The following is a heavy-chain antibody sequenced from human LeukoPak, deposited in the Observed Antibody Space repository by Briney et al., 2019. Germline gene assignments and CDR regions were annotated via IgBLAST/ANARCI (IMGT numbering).Heavy chain of an antibody. CDR2: ISYDGSNK. D-gene: IGHD3-22*01. CDR1: GFTFSSYA. V-gene: IGHV3-30*04. J-gene: IGHJ4*02. CDR3: ARDVRGPTGYDSSGRDTFDS. Sequence: GGSLRLSCAASGFTFSSYAMHWVRQAPGKGLEWVAVISYDGSNKYYADSVKGRFTISRDNSKNTLYLQMNSLRPEDTAVYYCARDVRGPTGYDSSGRDTFDSWGRGTLVTASS.